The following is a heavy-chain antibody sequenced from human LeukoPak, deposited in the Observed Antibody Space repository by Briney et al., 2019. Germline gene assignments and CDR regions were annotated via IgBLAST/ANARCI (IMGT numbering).Heavy chain of an antibody. CDR2: ISYDGSNK. J-gene: IGHJ4*02. D-gene: IGHD5-12*01. CDR3: ASSYSGYEWLDY. Sequence: GGSLRLSCAASGFTFSSYAMHWVRQAPGKGLEWVAVISYDGSNKYYADSVKGRFTISRDNSKNTLYLQMNSLRTEDTAVYYCASSYSGYEWLDYWGQGTLVTVSS. CDR1: GFTFSSYA. V-gene: IGHV3-30*04.